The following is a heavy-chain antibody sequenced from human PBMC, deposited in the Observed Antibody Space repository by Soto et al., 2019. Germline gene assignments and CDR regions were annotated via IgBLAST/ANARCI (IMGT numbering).Heavy chain of an antibody. J-gene: IGHJ5*02. V-gene: IGHV3-21*01. CDR1: GFTFSDYS. CDR2: ISSRSIYI. Sequence: PGGSLRLSCAASGFTFSDYSMDWVRQAPGKGLEWVSSISSRSIYIYYADSVKGRFTISRDNAKNSLYLQMNSLRAEDTAVYYCTRDHHFDHWGQGTLVTVSS. CDR3: TRDHHFDH.